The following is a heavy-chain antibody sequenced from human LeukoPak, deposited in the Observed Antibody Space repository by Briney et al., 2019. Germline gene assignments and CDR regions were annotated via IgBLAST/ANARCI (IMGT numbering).Heavy chain of an antibody. CDR1: CVSISSYY. CDR3: ARDRYNWNDASDAFDI. J-gene: IGHJ3*02. Sequence: SETLALTCAVSCVSISSYYWSWIRQPPGKGLGWIGYIYYSGSTNYNPSLNSRVTISVDTSKNQFSLKLSSVTAADTAVYYCARDRYNWNDASDAFDIWGQGTMVTVSS. V-gene: IGHV4-59*01. D-gene: IGHD1-20*01. CDR2: IYYSGST.